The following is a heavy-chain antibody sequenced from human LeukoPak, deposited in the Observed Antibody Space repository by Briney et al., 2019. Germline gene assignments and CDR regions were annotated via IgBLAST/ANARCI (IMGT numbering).Heavy chain of an antibody. D-gene: IGHD6-13*01. J-gene: IGHJ4*02. CDR3: AKVVGIAAAGTGY. CDR2: IRYDGSNK. Sequence: GGSLRLSCAASGFTFSSYGMHWVRQAPGKGLEWVAFIRYDGSNKYYADSVKGRFTISRDNSKNTLYLQMNSLRAEDTAVYYCAKVVGIAAAGTGYWGQGTLVTVSS. CDR1: GFTFSSYG. V-gene: IGHV3-30*02.